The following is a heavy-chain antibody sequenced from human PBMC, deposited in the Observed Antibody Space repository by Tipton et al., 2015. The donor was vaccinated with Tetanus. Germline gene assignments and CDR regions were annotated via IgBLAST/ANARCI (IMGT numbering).Heavy chain of an antibody. CDR3: ASGGTLDY. Sequence: SLRLSCVASGFTFSNHYMSWIRQAPGKGLEWVSYISSTSSYIYYAASVKGQFTISRDNAKNSLYVHMNSLRAEDTAVYYCASGGTLDYWGRGTMVSVSS. V-gene: IGHV3-11*06. D-gene: IGHD1-1*01. CDR1: GFTFSNHY. J-gene: IGHJ4*02. CDR2: ISSTSSYI.